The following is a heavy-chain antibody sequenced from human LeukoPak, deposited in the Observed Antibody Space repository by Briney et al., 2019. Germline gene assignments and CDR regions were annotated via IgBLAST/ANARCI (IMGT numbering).Heavy chain of an antibody. D-gene: IGHD1-26*01. V-gene: IGHV3-7*01. J-gene: IGHJ4*02. Sequence: PGGSLRLSCAASGFTFSNHWVSWVRQAPGKGPEWVANIHQDGSEKYYVDSVKGRFTISRDNAKNSLYLQMDSLRAEDTAIYYCARDKVVGATYFDYWGQGTLVTVSS. CDR3: ARDKVVGATYFDY. CDR2: IHQDGSEK. CDR1: GFTFSNHW.